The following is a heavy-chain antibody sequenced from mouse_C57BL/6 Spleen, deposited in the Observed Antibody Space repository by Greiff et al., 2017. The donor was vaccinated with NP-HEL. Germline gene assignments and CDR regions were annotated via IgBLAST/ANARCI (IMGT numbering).Heavy chain of an antibody. CDR1: GYSITSGYY. J-gene: IGHJ3*01. CDR2: ISYDGSN. CDR3: AREGGLRPFAY. D-gene: IGHD2-4*01. V-gene: IGHV3-6*01. Sequence: VPLQQSGPGLVKPSQSLSLTCSVTGYSITSGYYWNWIRQFPGNKLEWMGYISYDGSNNYNPSLKNRISITRDTSKNQFFLKLNSVTTEDTATYYCAREGGLRPFAYWGQGTLVTVSA.